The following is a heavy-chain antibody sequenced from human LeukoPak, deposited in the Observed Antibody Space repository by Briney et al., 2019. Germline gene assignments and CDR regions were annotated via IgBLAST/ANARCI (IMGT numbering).Heavy chain of an antibody. CDR1: GFTVSSNF. CDR2: IYSGGST. CDR3: ARSTFGGIIVIGDY. V-gene: IGHV3-66*01. D-gene: IGHD3-16*02. Sequence: GGSLRLSCAASGFTVSSNFMSWVRQAPGKGLEWVSVIYSGGSTYYADSVKGRFTISRDNSKNTLYLQMKSLRVEDTAVYYCARSTFGGIIVIGDYWGQGTLVTVS. J-gene: IGHJ4*02.